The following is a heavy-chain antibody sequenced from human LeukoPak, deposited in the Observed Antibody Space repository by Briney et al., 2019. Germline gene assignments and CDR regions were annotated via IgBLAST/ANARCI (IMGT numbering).Heavy chain of an antibody. D-gene: IGHD2-15*01. CDR3: AKIVVVVAATRTYYFDY. CDR1: GFTFSSYA. V-gene: IGHV3-23*01. J-gene: IGHJ4*02. CDR2: ISGSGGST. Sequence: GGSLRLSCAASGFTFSSYAMSWVRQAPGKGLEWVSAISGSGGSTYYADSVKGRFTISRDNSKNPLYLQMNSLRAEDTAVYYCAKIVVVVAATRTYYFDYWGQGTLVTVSS.